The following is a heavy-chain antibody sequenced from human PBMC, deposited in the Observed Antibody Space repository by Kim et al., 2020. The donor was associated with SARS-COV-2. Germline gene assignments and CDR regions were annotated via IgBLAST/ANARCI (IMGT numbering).Heavy chain of an antibody. J-gene: IGHJ5*02. V-gene: IGHV4-39*01. CDR1: DGSISSSSYY. CDR3: ASAYVLRYFDGLFSGGWFDP. CDR2: IYYSGST. Sequence: SETLSLPCTDSDGSISSSSYYWGWIRQPPGKGLEWIGSIYYSGSTYYNPSLKSRVTISVDTSKNQFSLKLSSVTAADTAVYYCASAYVLRYFDGLFSGGWFDPWGQGTLVTVSS. D-gene: IGHD3-9*01.